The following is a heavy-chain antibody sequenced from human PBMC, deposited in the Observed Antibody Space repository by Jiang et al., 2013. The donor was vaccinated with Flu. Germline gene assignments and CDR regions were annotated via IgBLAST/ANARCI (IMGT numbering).Heavy chain of an antibody. CDR2: TYYRSKWYN. J-gene: IGHJ5*02. CDR1: GDSVSSNSAA. CDR3: AEENWAWGYSYGTNWFDP. D-gene: IGHD5-18*01. V-gene: IGHV6-1*01. Sequence: SQTLSLTCAISGDSVSSNSAAWNWIRQSPSRGLEWLGRTYYRSKWYNDYAVSVKSRITINPDTSKNQFSLQLNSVTPEDTAVYYCAEENWAWGYSYGTNWFDPWGQGTLVTVSS.